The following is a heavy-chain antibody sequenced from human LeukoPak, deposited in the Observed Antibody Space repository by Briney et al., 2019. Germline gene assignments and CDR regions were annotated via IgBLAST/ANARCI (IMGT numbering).Heavy chain of an antibody. D-gene: IGHD6-19*01. CDR2: INHSGST. CDR1: GGSFSGYY. J-gene: IGHJ4*02. Sequence: SETLSLTCAVYGGSFSGYYWSWIRQPPGKGLEWIGEINHSGSTNYNPSLKSRVTISVDTSKNQFSLKLSSVTAADTAVYYCARGRVAVALSYYFDYWGQGTLVTASS. CDR3: ARGRVAVALSYYFDY. V-gene: IGHV4-34*01.